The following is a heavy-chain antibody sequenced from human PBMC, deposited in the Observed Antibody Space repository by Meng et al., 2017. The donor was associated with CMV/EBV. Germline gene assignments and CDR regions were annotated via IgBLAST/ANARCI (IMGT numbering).Heavy chain of an antibody. V-gene: IGHV2-5*02. Sequence: QITLKESCPTLVKPTQTLTLACTFSGFSLSTSGVGVGWIRQPPGKALEWLALIYWDDDKRYSPSLKSRLTITKDTSKNQVVLTMTNMDPVDTATYYCARLYDSSGYYLGYFDYWGQGTLVTVSS. CDR3: ARLYDSSGYYLGYFDY. J-gene: IGHJ4*02. CDR2: IYWDDDK. CDR1: GFSLSTSGVG. D-gene: IGHD3-22*01.